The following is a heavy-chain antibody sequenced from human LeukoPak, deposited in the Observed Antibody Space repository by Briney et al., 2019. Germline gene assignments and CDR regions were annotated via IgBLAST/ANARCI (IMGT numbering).Heavy chain of an antibody. V-gene: IGHV3-53*01. CDR2: IYSGGST. D-gene: IGHD4-23*01. CDR1: GFTVSSNY. J-gene: IGHJ4*02. Sequence: GGSLRLSCAASGFTVSSNYMSWVRQAPGKGLERVSIIYSGGSTFYADSVKGRFTISRDNAKNSLYLQMNSLRAEDTAVYYCARDYGGSSPFDYWGQGTLVTVSS. CDR3: ARDYGGSSPFDY.